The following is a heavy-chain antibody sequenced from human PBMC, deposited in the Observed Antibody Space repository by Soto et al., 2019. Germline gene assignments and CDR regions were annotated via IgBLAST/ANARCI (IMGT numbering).Heavy chain of an antibody. V-gene: IGHV4-4*07. J-gene: IGHJ6*02. CDR2: IYTSGST. Sequence: SETLSLTCTVSGGSISSYYWGWIRQPAGKGLEWIGRIYTSGSTNYNPSLKSRVTMSVDTSKNQFSLKLSSVTAADTAVYYCARTTVTTLSYYYYGMDVWGQGATVTVSS. CDR3: ARTTVTTLSYYYYGMDV. D-gene: IGHD4-17*01. CDR1: GGSISSYY.